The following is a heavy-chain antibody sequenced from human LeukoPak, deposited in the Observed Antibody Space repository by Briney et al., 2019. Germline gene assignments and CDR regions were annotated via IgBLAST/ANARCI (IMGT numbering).Heavy chain of an antibody. Sequence: GGSLRLSCAASGFTFSSYSMNWVRQAPGKGLEWVSSISSSSSYIYYADSVKGRFTISRDNAKNSLYLQMNSLRAEDKAVYYCARDSSTPDGDYWGQGTLVTVSS. CDR3: ARDSSTPDGDY. J-gene: IGHJ4*02. CDR1: GFTFSSYS. V-gene: IGHV3-21*01. D-gene: IGHD2/OR15-2a*01. CDR2: ISSSSSYI.